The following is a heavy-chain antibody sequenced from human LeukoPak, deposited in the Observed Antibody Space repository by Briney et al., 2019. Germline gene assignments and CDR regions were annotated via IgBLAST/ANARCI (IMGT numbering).Heavy chain of an antibody. J-gene: IGHJ6*02. V-gene: IGHV3-9*01. CDR2: ISWNSGSI. CDR3: AKGVTAAMLFYGMDV. CDR1: GFTFDDYA. Sequence: PGRSLRLSCAASGFTFDDYAMHWVRQAPGKGLEWVSGISWNSGSIGYADSVKGRFTISRDNAKNSLYLQMNSLRAEDTALYYCAKGVTAAMLFYGMDVWGQGTTVTVSS. D-gene: IGHD2-21*02.